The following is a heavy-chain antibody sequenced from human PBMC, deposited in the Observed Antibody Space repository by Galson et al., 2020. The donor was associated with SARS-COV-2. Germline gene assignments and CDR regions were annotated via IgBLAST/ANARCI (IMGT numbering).Heavy chain of an antibody. Sequence: GASVQVSCKASGGTFSSSAISWVRQAPGQRLEWMGGIIPIFGTANYAQKFQGRVTITADETTSTAYMELSSLRSEDTAVYYCARVEYWGRWFDPWGQGTLVTVAS. CDR3: ARVEYWGRWFDP. CDR2: IIPIFGTA. D-gene: IGHD2-8*02. V-gene: IGHV1-69*13. J-gene: IGHJ5*02. CDR1: GGTFSSSA.